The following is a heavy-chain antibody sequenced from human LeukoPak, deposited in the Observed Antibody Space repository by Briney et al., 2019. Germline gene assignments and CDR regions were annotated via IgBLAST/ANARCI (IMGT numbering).Heavy chain of an antibody. CDR1: GGSISSGDYY. V-gene: IGHV4-30-4*08. CDR3: ARAPLAQISYYFDY. CDR2: IYYSGSS. Sequence: SETLSLTCTVSGGSISSGDYYWSWIRQPPGKGLEWIGYIYYSGSSYYNPSLKSRVTISVDTSKNQFSLKLSSVTAADTAVYYCARAPLAQISYYFDYWGQGALVTVSS. J-gene: IGHJ4*02. D-gene: IGHD6-6*01.